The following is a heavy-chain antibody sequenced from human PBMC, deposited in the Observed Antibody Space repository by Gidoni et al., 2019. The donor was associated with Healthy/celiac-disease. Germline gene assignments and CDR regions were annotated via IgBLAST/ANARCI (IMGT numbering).Heavy chain of an antibody. V-gene: IGHV1-69*01. CDR3: AREGATDCSGGSCYFRRYYYGMDV. Sequence: QVQLVQSGAAVKKPGSSVQVSCMASGGTFSSSSISRVLQAPGQGLDWMGGIIPIFGKANYAQKCQGRVTITADESTSPAYMELISLRSEDTAVYYCAREGATDCSGGSCYFRRYYYGMDVWGQGTTVTVSS. J-gene: IGHJ6*02. D-gene: IGHD2-15*01. CDR1: GGTFSSSS. CDR2: IIPIFGKA.